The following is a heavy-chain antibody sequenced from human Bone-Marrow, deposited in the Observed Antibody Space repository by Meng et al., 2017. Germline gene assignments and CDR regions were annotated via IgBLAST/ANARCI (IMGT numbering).Heavy chain of an antibody. CDR1: GYTFTAYY. CDR2: INPDTGDT. J-gene: IGHJ4*02. D-gene: IGHD2-21*01. Sequence: ASVKVSCKPSGYTFTAYYIHWVRQAPGQGLEWMGHINPDTGDTLYAQKFQGRVSMTGDTSISTAYVELSGLRSDDTAVYYCARDENISLGKLFGDYWGQGTRVTVSS. V-gene: IGHV1-2*06. CDR3: ARDENISLGKLFGDY.